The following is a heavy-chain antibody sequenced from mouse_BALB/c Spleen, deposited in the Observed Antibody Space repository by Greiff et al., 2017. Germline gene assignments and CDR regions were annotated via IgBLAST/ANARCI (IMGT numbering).Heavy chain of an antibody. Sequence: EVKLVESGAELVKPGASVKLSCTASGFNIKDTYMHWVKQRPEQGLEWIGRIDPANGNTKYDPKFQGKATITADTSSNTAYLQLSSLTSEDTAVYYCARYDGYAMDYWGQGTSVTVSS. J-gene: IGHJ4*01. V-gene: IGHV14-3*02. D-gene: IGHD2-14*01. CDR2: IDPANGNT. CDR1: GFNIKDTY. CDR3: ARYDGYAMDY.